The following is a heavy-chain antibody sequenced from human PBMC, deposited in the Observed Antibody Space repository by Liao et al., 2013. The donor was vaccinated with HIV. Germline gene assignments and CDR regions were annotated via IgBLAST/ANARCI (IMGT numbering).Heavy chain of an antibody. J-gene: IGHJ4*02. D-gene: IGHD7-27*01. Sequence: QVQLQQWGAGLLKPSETLSLTCAVSGGSISSSSYYWGWIRQPPGKGLEWIGEINHSGSTNYNPSLKSRVTISVDTSKNQFSLKLSSVTAADTAVYYCARGRLGFYRYYFDYWGQGTLVTVSS. CDR1: GGSISSSSYY. V-gene: IGHV4-34*01. CDR2: INHSGST. CDR3: ARGRLGFYRYYFDY.